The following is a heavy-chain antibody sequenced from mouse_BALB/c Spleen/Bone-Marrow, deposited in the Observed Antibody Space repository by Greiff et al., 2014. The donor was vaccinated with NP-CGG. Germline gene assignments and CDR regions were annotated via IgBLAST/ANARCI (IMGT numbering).Heavy chain of an antibody. CDR3: ARVSYDYDYAMDY. CDR1: GYSFTGYY. Sequence: LVKTGASVKISCKASGYSFTGYYMHWVKQSHGKSLEWIGYIRCHNGAISYNQKFKGKATFTVDTSSSIAYMQFNSLTSEDSAVYYCARVSYDYDYAMDYWGQGTSVTVSS. V-gene: IGHV1S34*01. CDR2: IRCHNGAI. J-gene: IGHJ4*01. D-gene: IGHD2-4*01.